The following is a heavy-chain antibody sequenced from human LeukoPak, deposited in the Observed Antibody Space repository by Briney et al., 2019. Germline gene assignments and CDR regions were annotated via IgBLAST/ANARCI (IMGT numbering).Heavy chain of an antibody. D-gene: IGHD2-15*01. CDR3: ASPRYCSGGSCYSYYYYGMDV. CDR2: ISTSSSTI. Sequence: GGSLRHSCAASGFTFSSYSMNWVRQAPGKGLEWVSYISTSSSTIYYADSVKGRFTISRDNAKNSLYLQMNSLRDEDTAVYYCASPRYCSGGSCYSYYYYGMDVWGQGTTVTVSS. V-gene: IGHV3-48*02. CDR1: GFTFSSYS. J-gene: IGHJ6*02.